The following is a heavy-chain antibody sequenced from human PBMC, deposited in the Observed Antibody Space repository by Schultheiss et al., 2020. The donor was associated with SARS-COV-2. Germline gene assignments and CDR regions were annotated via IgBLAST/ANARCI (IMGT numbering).Heavy chain of an antibody. CDR1: GYTFTSYD. CDR3: ARYKWELLPFDP. Sequence: ASVKVSCKASGYTFTSYDINWVRQATGQGLEWMGWMNPNSGNTGYAQKFQGRVTMTRDTSISTAYMELRSLRSDDTAVYYCARYKWELLPFDPWGQGTLVTVSS. CDR2: MNPNSGNT. D-gene: IGHD1-26*01. V-gene: IGHV1-8*01. J-gene: IGHJ5*02.